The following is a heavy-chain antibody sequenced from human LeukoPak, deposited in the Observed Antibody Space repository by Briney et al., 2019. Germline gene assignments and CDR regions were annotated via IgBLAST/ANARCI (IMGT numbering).Heavy chain of an antibody. V-gene: IGHV3-74*01. D-gene: IGHD4-11*01. CDR1: GFTFSSYW. CDR2: INSDGSST. CDR3: AKESSQATVTTCFDY. J-gene: IGHJ4*02. Sequence: GGSLRLSCAASGFTFSSYWMHWVRQAPGKGLVWVSRINSDGSSTSYADSVKGRFTISRDNSKNTLYLQMNSLRAEDTAVYYCAKESSQATVTTCFDYWGQGTLVTVSS.